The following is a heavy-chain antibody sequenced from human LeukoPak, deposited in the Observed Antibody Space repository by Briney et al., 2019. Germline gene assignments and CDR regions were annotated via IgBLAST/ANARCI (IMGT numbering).Heavy chain of an antibody. CDR2: NYYSWNT. CDR3: ARRVDEAFDI. Sequence: SETLSLTCGVSGGFISSCHWSWIRQPRGKGLELMGYNYYSWNTNYNPSLKSRVTISVDKSKNHSSLKLSSVTAADTAVYYCARRVDEAFDIWGQGTMVTVSS. J-gene: IGHJ3*02. V-gene: IGHV4-59*08. CDR1: GGFISSCH.